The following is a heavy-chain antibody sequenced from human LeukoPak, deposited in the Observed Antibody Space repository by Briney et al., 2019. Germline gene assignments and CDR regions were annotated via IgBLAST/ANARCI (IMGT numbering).Heavy chain of an antibody. V-gene: IGHV3-11*04. Sequence: PGGSLRLSCVASGFTFSDYYINWIRQAPGMGLEWIAYLSSGGSMIYYADSVKGRFAISRDNAKNSVYLQMNSLRAEDTAVYYCARSGGSTGGQGTLVTVSS. CDR3: ARSGGST. CDR1: GFTFSDYY. CDR2: LSSGGSMI. J-gene: IGHJ4*02. D-gene: IGHD2-2*01.